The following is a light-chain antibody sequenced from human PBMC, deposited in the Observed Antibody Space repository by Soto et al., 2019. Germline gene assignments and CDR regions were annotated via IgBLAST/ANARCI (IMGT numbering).Light chain of an antibody. CDR1: QSVSTK. CDR2: GAS. J-gene: IGKJ2*01. CDR3: QQYNKWPLT. Sequence: EIVMTQSPATLSVSPGARVTLSCRTSQSVSTKLAWYQQKPGQAPRLLIYGASTRATGIPARFSGSGSGTEFTLSFSSLQSEDFAVYYCQQYNKWPLTFGQGTKLEIK. V-gene: IGKV3-15*01.